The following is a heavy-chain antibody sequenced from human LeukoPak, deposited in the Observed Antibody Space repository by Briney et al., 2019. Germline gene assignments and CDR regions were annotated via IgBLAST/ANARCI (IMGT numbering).Heavy chain of an antibody. CDR3: ARVLGISLPTYYFDY. CDR2: INPNSGGT. D-gene: IGHD7-27*01. J-gene: IGHJ4*02. V-gene: IGHV1-2*02. Sequence: GASVKVSCKASGYTFTSYAMHWVRQAPGQRLEWMGWINPNSGGTNYAQKFQGRVTMTRDTSISTAYMELSRLRSDDTAVYYCARVLGISLPTYYFDYWGQGTLVTVSS. CDR1: GYTFTSYA.